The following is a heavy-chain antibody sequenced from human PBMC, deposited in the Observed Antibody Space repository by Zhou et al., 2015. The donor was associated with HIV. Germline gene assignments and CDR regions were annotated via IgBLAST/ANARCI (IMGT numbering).Heavy chain of an antibody. CDR2: IIPIFGTA. V-gene: IGHV1-69*12. J-gene: IGHJ4*02. CDR1: GGTFSSYA. CDR3: ARARTVGVGGYASNKNYFDY. D-gene: IGHD5-12*01. Sequence: QVQLVQSGAEVKKPGSSVKVSCKASGGTFSSYAISWVRQAPGQGLEWMGGIIPIFGTANYAQKFQGRVTITADESTSTAYMELSSLRSEDTAVYYCARARTVGVGGYASNKNYFDYWGQGTLVTVSS.